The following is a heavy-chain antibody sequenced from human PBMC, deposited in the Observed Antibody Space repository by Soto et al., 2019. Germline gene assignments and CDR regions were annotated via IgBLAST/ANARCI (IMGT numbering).Heavy chain of an antibody. D-gene: IGHD1-20*01. Sequence: ASVKVSCKASGFTFTSSAMQWVRQARGQRLEWIGWIVVGSGNTNYAQKFQERVTITRDMSTSTAYMELSSLRSEDTAVYYCAAGYGQGYYYYGMDVWGQGTTVTVSS. CDR2: IVVGSGNT. V-gene: IGHV1-58*02. CDR3: AAGYGQGYYYYGMDV. J-gene: IGHJ6*02. CDR1: GFTFTSSA.